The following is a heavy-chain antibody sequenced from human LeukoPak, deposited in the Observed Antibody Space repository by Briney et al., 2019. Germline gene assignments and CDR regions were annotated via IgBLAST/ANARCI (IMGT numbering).Heavy chain of an antibody. D-gene: IGHD3-3*01. Sequence: PSETLSLTCAVSGYSISSGYYWGWIRQPPGKGLGGIGSIYHSGSTYYNPSLKSRVTISVDTSKNQFSLKLSSVTAADTAVYYCARHAWDFWSGYYDYWGQGTLVTVSS. V-gene: IGHV4-38-2*01. CDR2: IYHSGST. J-gene: IGHJ4*02. CDR1: GYSISSGYY. CDR3: ARHAWDFWSGYYDY.